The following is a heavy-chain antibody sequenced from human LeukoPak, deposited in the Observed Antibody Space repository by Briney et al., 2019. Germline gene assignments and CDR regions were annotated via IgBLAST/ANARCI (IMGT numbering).Heavy chain of an antibody. V-gene: IGHV5-51*01. D-gene: IGHD5-18*01. J-gene: IGHJ4*02. Sequence: GESLQISCQGSGSSFTSYWIGWVRQLPGKGLEWMEIIYPGDSDTRYRPSFQGQVTISADKSISTAYLQWSSLKASDTAMYYCARLAGYSYGYGGYWGQGTLVTVSS. CDR2: IYPGDSDT. CDR1: GSSFTSYW. CDR3: ARLAGYSYGYGGY.